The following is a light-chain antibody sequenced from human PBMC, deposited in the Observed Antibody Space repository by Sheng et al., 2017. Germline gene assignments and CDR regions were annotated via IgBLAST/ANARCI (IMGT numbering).Light chain of an antibody. Sequence: IQMTQSPSSLSASVGDRVTITCRASQDIRSDLGWYQQKPGKAPKSLIYGASSFQTGVPSRFSGSGSGTEFTLTISSLQPEDFADYYCLQHSHFPWTFGQGTE. CDR2: GAS. CDR3: LQHSHFPWT. J-gene: IGKJ1*01. CDR1: QDIRSD. V-gene: IGKV1-17*01.